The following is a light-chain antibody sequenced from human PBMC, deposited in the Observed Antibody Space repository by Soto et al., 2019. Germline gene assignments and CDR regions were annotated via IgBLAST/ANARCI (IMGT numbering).Light chain of an antibody. J-gene: IGKJ2*01. CDR3: QQYGGVPYT. Sequence: EIVLTQSPGTLSLSPGQRATLSCRASESISRDYLAWYQQRLGQAPRLLIYGASSGATGIPDRFSGSGSGTDLTLTISRLEPEDFAIYYCQQYGGVPYTFGQGTKLEIK. CDR2: GAS. V-gene: IGKV3-20*01. CDR1: ESISRDY.